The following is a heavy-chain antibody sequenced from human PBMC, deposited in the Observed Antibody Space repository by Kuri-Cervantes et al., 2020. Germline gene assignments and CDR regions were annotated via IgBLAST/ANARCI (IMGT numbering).Heavy chain of an antibody. CDR2: IYSSGST. CDR3: ARAAGTGYYDY. CDR1: GGSISGNY. V-gene: IGHV4-59*01. J-gene: IGHJ4*02. D-gene: IGHD3-9*01. Sequence: GSLRLSCTISGGSISGNYWSWIRQPPGKGLEWIGHIYSSGSTSYNLSLKSRVTISIDTSKNQFSLKLTSVTAADTAVYYCARAAGTGYYDYWGQGTLVTVSS.